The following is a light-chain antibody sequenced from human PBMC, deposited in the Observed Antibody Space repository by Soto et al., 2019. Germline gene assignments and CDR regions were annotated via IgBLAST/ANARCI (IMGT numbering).Light chain of an antibody. CDR2: EVS. CDR3: SSDATTEV. J-gene: IGLJ1*01. CDR1: NSDIGGRKY. V-gene: IGLV2-14*01. Sequence: QSALTQPASVSGSPGQSLTISCTGTNSDIGGRKYVSWYQHHPGKAPKLIIYEVSNRPSGVSKRFSGSKSGNTASLTISGLQAEDEGDYYCSSDATTEVFGTGTKLTVL.